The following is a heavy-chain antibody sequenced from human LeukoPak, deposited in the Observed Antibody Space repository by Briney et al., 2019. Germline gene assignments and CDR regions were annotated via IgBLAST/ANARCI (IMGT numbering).Heavy chain of an antibody. D-gene: IGHD3-22*01. CDR3: ARTTWIYYYDSSGYIDY. V-gene: IGHV3-20*04. CDR1: GFTFDDYG. Sequence: GGSLRLSCAASGFTFDDYGMSWVRQAPGKGLEWVSGINWNGGSTGYADSVKGRFTISRDNAKNSLYLQMNSLRAEDTAVYYCARTTWIYYYDSSGYIDYWGQGTLVTVSS. CDR2: INWNGGST. J-gene: IGHJ4*02.